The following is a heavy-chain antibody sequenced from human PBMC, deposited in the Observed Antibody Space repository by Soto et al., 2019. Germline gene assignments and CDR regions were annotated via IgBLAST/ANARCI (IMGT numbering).Heavy chain of an antibody. CDR2: ISYDGSNK. D-gene: IGHD4-17*01. J-gene: IGHJ4*02. CDR3: ASAYGDYFDY. Sequence: QVQLVESGGGVVQPGRSLRLSCAASGFTFSSYAMHWVRQAPGKGLEWVAVISYDGSNKYYADSVKGRFTISRDNSKNTLYLQMNSLRAEDTAVYYCASAYGDYFDYWGQETLVTVSS. V-gene: IGHV3-30-3*01. CDR1: GFTFSSYA.